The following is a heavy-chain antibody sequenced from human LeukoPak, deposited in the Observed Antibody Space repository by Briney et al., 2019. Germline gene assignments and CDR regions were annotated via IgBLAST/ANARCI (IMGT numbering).Heavy chain of an antibody. CDR1: GFTFSSYS. Sequence: GGSLRLSCAASGFTFSSYSMNWVRQAPGKGLEWVSVIYSGGNTYYADSVKGRFTISRDNSKNTLYLQMNSLRAEDTAVYYCAREDGYDRQLGDWGQGALVTVSS. V-gene: IGHV3-66*01. CDR2: IYSGGNT. J-gene: IGHJ4*02. D-gene: IGHD3-22*01. CDR3: AREDGYDRQLGD.